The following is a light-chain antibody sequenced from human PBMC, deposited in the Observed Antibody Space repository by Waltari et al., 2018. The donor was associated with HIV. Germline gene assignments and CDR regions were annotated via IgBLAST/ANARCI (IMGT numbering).Light chain of an antibody. J-gene: IGKJ3*01. CDR2: AAS. CDR3: QQSSDLPST. Sequence: DIQMIQYPSSLSASIGDRVTITCRASQTIYHYLNWYQHEPGKPPKLLIYAASTLQSGVPSRFSASGSGTDFTLTINNLQPEDFATYYCQQSSDLPSTFGPGTKVDLK. V-gene: IGKV1-39*01. CDR1: QTIYHY.